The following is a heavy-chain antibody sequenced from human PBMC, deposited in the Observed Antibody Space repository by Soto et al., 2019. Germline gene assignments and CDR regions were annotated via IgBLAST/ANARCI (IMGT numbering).Heavy chain of an antibody. CDR1: GGSVSRGRYY. D-gene: IGHD3-22*01. CDR3: ARDRDYYDSSGSRNWFAP. Sequence: PSETLSLTCAVSGGSVSRGRYYWSWIRQPPGKGLEWIGYIYYSGSTNYNPSLKSRVTISVDTSKNQFSLKLSSVTAADTAVYYCARDRDYYDSSGSRNWFAPWGQGTLVTASS. J-gene: IGHJ5*02. V-gene: IGHV4-61*01. CDR2: IYYSGST.